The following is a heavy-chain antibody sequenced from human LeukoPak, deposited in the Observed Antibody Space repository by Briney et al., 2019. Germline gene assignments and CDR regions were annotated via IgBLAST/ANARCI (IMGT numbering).Heavy chain of an antibody. CDR1: GFTFHHYS. Sequence: GGSLRLSCAASGFTFHHYSMHWVRQPPGKGLEWVSLISWDGGITYYADSVRGRFTISRDNSKNSLSLEMNSLRTEDTALYYCAKDSNTGGYSFGSWGQGALVTVTS. CDR2: ISWDGGIT. CDR3: AKDSNTGGYSFGS. V-gene: IGHV3-43*01. D-gene: IGHD5-12*01. J-gene: IGHJ4*02.